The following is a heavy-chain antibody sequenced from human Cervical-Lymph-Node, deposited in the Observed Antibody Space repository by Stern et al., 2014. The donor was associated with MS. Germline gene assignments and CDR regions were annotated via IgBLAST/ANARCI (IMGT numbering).Heavy chain of an antibody. CDR3: ARVSDT. CDR2: IKADGSET. J-gene: IGHJ5*02. CDR1: GFTFSSYW. D-gene: IGHD2-15*01. Sequence: EVQLVESGGGLVKPGGSLRLSCAASGFTFSSYWMNWVRQAPGKGLEWVANIKADGSETYYADSVKGRFTISRDHAKNSLSLQMNSLRAEEAAVYYCARVSDTWGQGTLVTVSS. V-gene: IGHV3-7*01.